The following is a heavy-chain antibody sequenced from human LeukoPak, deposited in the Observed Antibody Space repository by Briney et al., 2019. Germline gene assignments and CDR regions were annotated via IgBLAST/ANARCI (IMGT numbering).Heavy chain of an antibody. CDR2: INPNSGGT. V-gene: IGHV1-2*02. D-gene: IGHD3-22*01. CDR3: ARVVRGYYDSFDY. J-gene: IGHJ4*02. Sequence: ASVKVSCKASGYTFTGYYMHWVRQAPGQGLERMGWINPNSGGTNYAQKFQGRVTMTRDTSISTAYMELSRLRSDDTAVYYCARVVRGYYDSFDYWGQGTLVTVSS. CDR1: GYTFTGYY.